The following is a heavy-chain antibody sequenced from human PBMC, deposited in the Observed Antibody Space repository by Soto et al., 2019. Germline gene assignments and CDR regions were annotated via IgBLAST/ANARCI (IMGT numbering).Heavy chain of an antibody. J-gene: IGHJ5*02. CDR2: IYYSGST. D-gene: IGHD6-13*01. CDR3: ARRSIAAAGWWFDP. V-gene: IGHV4-31*03. CDR1: GGSISSGGYY. Sequence: QVQLQESGPGLVKPSQTLSLTCTVSGGSISSGGYYWSWIRQHPGKGLEWIGYIYYSGSTYYNPSLKSRVTLSVDTAKNQCALKLSSVTAADTAVYYCARRSIAAAGWWFDPWGQGTLVTVSS.